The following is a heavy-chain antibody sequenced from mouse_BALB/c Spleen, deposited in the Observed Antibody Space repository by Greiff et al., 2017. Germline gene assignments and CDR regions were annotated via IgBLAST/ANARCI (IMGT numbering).Heavy chain of an antibody. D-gene: IGHD2-2*01. CDR2: IDPANGNT. V-gene: IGHV14-3*02. CDR1: GFNIKDTY. Sequence: EVHLVESGAELVKPGASVKLSCTASGFNIKDTYMHWVKQRPEQGLEWIGRIDPANGNTKYDPKFQGKATITADTSSNTAYLQLSSLTSEDTAVYYCARWDYGYDGAWFAYWGQGTLVTVSA. J-gene: IGHJ3*01. CDR3: ARWDYGYDGAWFAY.